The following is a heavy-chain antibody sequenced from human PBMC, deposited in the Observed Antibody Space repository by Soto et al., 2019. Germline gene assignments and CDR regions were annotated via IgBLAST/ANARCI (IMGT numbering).Heavy chain of an antibody. V-gene: IGHV1-69*13. J-gene: IGHJ5*02. Sequence: SVKVSCKVCGCTFSAYGISWVRQAPGQGLEWMGGIIPMHDTTNYAQKFQGRVTITADESTSTAYMELSSLRYEDTAVYYCARVGRQLYWLGPWGQGTLVTVSS. CDR2: IIPMHDTT. D-gene: IGHD1-1*01. CDR3: ARVGRQLYWLGP. CDR1: GCTFSAYG.